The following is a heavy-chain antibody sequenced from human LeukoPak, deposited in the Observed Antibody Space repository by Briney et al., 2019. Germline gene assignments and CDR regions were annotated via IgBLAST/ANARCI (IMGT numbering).Heavy chain of an antibody. CDR2: IYSGGST. J-gene: IGHJ4*02. Sequence: GGSLRLSCAASGFTVSSTYMGWVRQAPGKGLEWVSLIYSGGSTYYADSVKGRFTISRDNSENTLYFQMNSLTAEDTAVYYCAKGSKRYLDYWGQGTLVTVSS. V-gene: IGHV3-66*01. CDR3: AKGSKRYLDY. CDR1: GFTVSSTY.